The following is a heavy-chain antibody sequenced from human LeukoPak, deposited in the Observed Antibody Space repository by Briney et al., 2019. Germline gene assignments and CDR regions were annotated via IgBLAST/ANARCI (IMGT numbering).Heavy chain of an antibody. V-gene: IGHV4-59*12. CDR1: GDSISSYY. Sequence: SETLSLTCTVSGDSISSYYWSWIRQPPGKGLEWIGYIYYSGSTNYNPSLKSRVTISLDTSKNQFSLKVGSMTAADTAVYYCARAGGYGLIDYWGQGTMVTVSS. D-gene: IGHD5-18*01. CDR2: IYYSGST. CDR3: ARAGGYGLIDY. J-gene: IGHJ4*02.